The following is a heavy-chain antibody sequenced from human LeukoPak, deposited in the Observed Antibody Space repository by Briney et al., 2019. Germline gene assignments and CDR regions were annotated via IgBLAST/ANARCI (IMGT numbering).Heavy chain of an antibody. Sequence: GGSLRLSCTVSGFTVSSNSMSWVRQAPGKGLEWVSFIYSDNTHYSDSVKGRFTISRDNSKNTLYLQMNSLRAEDTAVYYCARRAGAYSHPCDYWGQGTLVTVSS. D-gene: IGHD4/OR15-4a*01. V-gene: IGHV3-53*01. CDR2: IYSDNT. CDR1: GFTVSSNS. CDR3: ARRAGAYSHPCDY. J-gene: IGHJ4*02.